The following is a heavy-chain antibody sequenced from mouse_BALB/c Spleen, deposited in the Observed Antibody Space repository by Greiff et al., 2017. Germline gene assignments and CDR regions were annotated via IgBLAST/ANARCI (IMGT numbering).Heavy chain of an antibody. Sequence: QVQLQQSGPGLVAPSQSLSITCTVSGFSLTSYGVHWVRQPPGKGLEWLGVIWAGGSTNYNSALMSRLSISKDNSKSQVFLKMNSLQTDDTAMYYCAKLGITPYYFDYWGQGTTLTVSS. CDR3: AKLGITPYYFDY. CDR2: IWAGGST. D-gene: IGHD2-4*01. J-gene: IGHJ2*01. V-gene: IGHV2-9*02. CDR1: GFSLTSYG.